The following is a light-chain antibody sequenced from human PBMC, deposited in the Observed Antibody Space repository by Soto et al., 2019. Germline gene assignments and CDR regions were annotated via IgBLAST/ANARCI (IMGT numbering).Light chain of an antibody. Sequence: QSVLTQPPSVSGAPGQRVTISCTGTSSNIGAGYEVHWYHQLPGTAPKFLVSGNDNRPSGVPDRLSASKSGTTGSLAITGLQADDEGHYCCQSYGRGLTAYVFGTGTKLTVL. J-gene: IGLJ1*01. CDR1: SSNIGAGYE. CDR2: GND. CDR3: QSYGRGLTAYV. V-gene: IGLV1-40*01.